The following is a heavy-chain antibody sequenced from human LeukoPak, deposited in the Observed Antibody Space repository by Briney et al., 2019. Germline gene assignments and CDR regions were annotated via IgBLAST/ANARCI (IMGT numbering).Heavy chain of an antibody. CDR3: ARGGGYFLIDAFDI. J-gene: IGHJ3*02. CDR1: GGSISTSNYY. CDR2: IFYSGST. D-gene: IGHD3-22*01. V-gene: IGHV4-39*07. Sequence: SETLSLTCTVSGGSISTSNYYWGWIRQPPGKGLEWIGNIFYSGSTYYSPSLKSRVTISVDTSKNQFSLKLSSVTAADTAVYYCARGGGYFLIDAFDIWGLGTMVTVSS.